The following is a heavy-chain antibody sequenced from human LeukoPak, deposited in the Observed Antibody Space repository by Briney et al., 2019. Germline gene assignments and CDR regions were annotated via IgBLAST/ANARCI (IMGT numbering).Heavy chain of an antibody. Sequence: ASVTVSCKASGGTFSSYAISWVRQAPGQALEWMGRIIPILGIANYAQKFQGRVTITADKSTSTAYMELSSLRSEDTAVYYCARSRLCPNLTWFDPWGQGTLVTVSS. D-gene: IGHD2-21*02. CDR3: ARSRLCPNLTWFDP. CDR2: IIPILGIA. J-gene: IGHJ5*02. V-gene: IGHV1-69*04. CDR1: GGTFSSYA.